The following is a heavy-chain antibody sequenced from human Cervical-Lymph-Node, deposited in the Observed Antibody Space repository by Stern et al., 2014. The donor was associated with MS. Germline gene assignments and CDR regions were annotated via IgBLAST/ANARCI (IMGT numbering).Heavy chain of an antibody. J-gene: IGHJ4*02. CDR1: GGTFTRHA. D-gene: IGHD2-8*02. V-gene: IGHV1-69*06. Sequence: QLVQSGADLKKPGSSVKVSCQAPGGTFTRHAITWVRQAPGQGLEWMGGITPNFGTAIYATKFQGTITITADKSTTTAYLELSSLKSENTAVYYCAKPHSTGENIHYLDYWGQGTLVTVSS. CDR2: ITPNFGTA. CDR3: AKPHSTGENIHYLDY.